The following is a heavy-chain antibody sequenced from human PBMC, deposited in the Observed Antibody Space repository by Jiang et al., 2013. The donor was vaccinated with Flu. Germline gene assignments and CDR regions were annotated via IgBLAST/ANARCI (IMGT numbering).Heavy chain of an antibody. Sequence: GSGLVKPSQTLSLTCTVSGGSVSNGGYYWSWIRQHPGKGLEWIGYIYYSGRTSYNPSLRSRITISLDTPKNQFSLKLNSVTAADTAVYYCAGLPDSTSSPVDCWGQGTLVTVSS. CDR3: AGLPDSTSSPVDC. D-gene: IGHD6-6*01. CDR2: IYYSGRT. CDR1: GGSVSNGGYY. J-gene: IGHJ4*02. V-gene: IGHV4-31*03.